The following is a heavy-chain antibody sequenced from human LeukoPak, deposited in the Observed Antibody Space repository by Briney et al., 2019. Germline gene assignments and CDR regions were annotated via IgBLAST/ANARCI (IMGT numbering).Heavy chain of an antibody. D-gene: IGHD2-15*01. CDR3: ARDYPSPTPYCSGGSCYSSWYFDL. CDR1: GGSISSYY. CDR2: IYYSGST. V-gene: IGHV4-59*01. J-gene: IGHJ2*01. Sequence: PSETLSLTCTVSGGSISSYYWSWIRQPPGKGLEWIGYIYYSGSTNYNPSLKSRVTISVDTSKNQFSLKLSSVTAADTAVYYCARDYPSPTPYCSGGSCYSSWYFDLWGRGTLVTVSS.